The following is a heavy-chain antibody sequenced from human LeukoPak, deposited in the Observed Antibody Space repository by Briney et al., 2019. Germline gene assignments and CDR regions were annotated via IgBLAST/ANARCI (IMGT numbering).Heavy chain of an antibody. CDR2: IYYSGST. D-gene: IGHD4-23*01. CDR1: GGSISSSSYY. CDR3: ASVSDYGGNSDFDY. Sequence: SETLSLTCTVSGGSISSSSYYWGWIRQPPGKGLEWIGSIYYSGSTYYNPSLKSRVTISVDTSKNQFSLKLSSVTAADTAVYYCASVSDYGGNSDFDYWGQGTLVTVSS. J-gene: IGHJ4*02. V-gene: IGHV4-39*01.